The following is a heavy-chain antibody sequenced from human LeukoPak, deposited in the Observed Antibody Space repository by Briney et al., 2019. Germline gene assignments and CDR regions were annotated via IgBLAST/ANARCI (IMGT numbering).Heavy chain of an antibody. CDR1: GFIFSTYR. CDR2: IRYDGSNK. V-gene: IGHV3-30*02. J-gene: IGHJ4*02. Sequence: GGSLRLSCAASGFIFSTYRMNWVRQAPGKGLEWVAFIRYDGSNKYYSDSVKGRFTISRDNSKNTLYLQMNSLRAEDTAVYYCAKGRSGSYYVPFDYWGQGTLVTVSS. CDR3: AKGRSGSYYVPFDY. D-gene: IGHD1-26*01.